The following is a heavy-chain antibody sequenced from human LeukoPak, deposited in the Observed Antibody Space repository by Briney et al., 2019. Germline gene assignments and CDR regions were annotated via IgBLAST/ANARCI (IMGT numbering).Heavy chain of an antibody. Sequence: SETLSLTCGTYGGSFSGYYWNWIRQPPGKGLEWIGEINRSGSTNYNPSLKSRVTISVDTSKIQFSLKLNSVTAADTAVYYCARYSSSWPDAFDIWGLGTIVTVSS. CDR1: GGSFSGYY. D-gene: IGHD6-13*01. J-gene: IGHJ3*02. CDR3: ARYSSSWPDAFDI. V-gene: IGHV4-34*01. CDR2: INRSGST.